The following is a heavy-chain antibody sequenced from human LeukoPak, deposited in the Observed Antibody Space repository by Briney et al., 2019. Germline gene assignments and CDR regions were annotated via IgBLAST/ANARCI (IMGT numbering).Heavy chain of an antibody. CDR2: ISNTGGST. Sequence: GGSLRLSCATSGFTFSSYAMNWVRQAPGKGLEWVSAISNTGGSTYYADSVKGRFTISRDKSKNTLSLQMNSLRAEDTAVYYCAQQVGYCSSGSCYFTYWGQGTLVTVSS. J-gene: IGHJ1*01. V-gene: IGHV3-23*01. CDR3: AQQVGYCSSGSCYFTY. D-gene: IGHD2-15*01. CDR1: GFTFSSYA.